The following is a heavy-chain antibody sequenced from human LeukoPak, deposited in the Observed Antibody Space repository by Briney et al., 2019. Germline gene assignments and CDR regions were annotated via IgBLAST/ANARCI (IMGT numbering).Heavy chain of an antibody. Sequence: ASVTVSCKASGYTFNNNGISWVRQAPGQGLEWMAWISAYNGNTNSALKIRGRVTMTTDTSTSKVYMELRSLRSDDTAVYYCARDEKRYCSGGSCPAYFDYWGQGPLVTVSS. V-gene: IGHV1-18*01. J-gene: IGHJ4*02. CDR2: ISAYNGNT. D-gene: IGHD2-15*01. CDR3: ARDEKRYCSGGSCPAYFDY. CDR1: GYTFNNNG.